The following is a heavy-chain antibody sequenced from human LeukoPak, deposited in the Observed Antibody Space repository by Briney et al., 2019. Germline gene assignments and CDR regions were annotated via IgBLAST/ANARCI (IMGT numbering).Heavy chain of an antibody. CDR3: ARSGYFYGGPDY. V-gene: IGHV4-59*11. Sequence: PSEILSLTCTVSGASINSHYWTWIRQPPGKGLEWIGYIFYTGSTQYSPSFKSRVSISLDTANNQFSLRLTSATAADTAVYYCARSGYFYGGPDYWGQGTLVTVSP. CDR2: IFYTGST. D-gene: IGHD5-18*01. CDR1: GASINSHY. J-gene: IGHJ4*02.